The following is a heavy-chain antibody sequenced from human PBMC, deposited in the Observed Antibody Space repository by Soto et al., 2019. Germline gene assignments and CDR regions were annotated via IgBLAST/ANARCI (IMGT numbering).Heavy chain of an antibody. CDR2: IIPILGIA. CDR3: AAIRRGGYSYGHYGMDV. V-gene: IGHV1-69*02. CDR1: GGTFSSYT. D-gene: IGHD5-18*01. J-gene: IGHJ6*02. Sequence: QVQLVQSGAEVKKPGSSVKVSCKASGGTFSSYTISWVRQAPGQGLEWMGRIIPILGIANYAQKFQGRVTITADKSTSTAYMELSSLRSEDTAVYYCAAIRRGGYSYGHYGMDVWGQETTVTVSS.